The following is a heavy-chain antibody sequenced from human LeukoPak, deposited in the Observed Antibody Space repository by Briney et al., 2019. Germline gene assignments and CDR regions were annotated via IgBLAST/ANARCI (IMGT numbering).Heavy chain of an antibody. CDR1: GYTFTGYY. V-gene: IGHV1-2*06. J-gene: IGHJ4*02. Sequence: GASVKVSXKASGYTFTGYYMHWVRQAPGQGLEWMGRINPNSGGTNYAQKFQGRVTMTRDTSISTAYMELSRLRSDDTAVYYCAREYYDSSGYYGPDYWGQGTLVTVSS. CDR2: INPNSGGT. D-gene: IGHD3-22*01. CDR3: AREYYDSSGYYGPDY.